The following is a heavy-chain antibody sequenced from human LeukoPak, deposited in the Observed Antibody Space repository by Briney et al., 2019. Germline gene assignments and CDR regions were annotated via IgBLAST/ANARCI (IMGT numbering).Heavy chain of an antibody. D-gene: IGHD6-13*01. CDR1: GFTVSNNN. V-gene: IGHV3-66*01. CDR2: IYSAGGT. J-gene: IGHJ5*02. CDR3: ARGGSSSWYNWFDP. Sequence: GGSLRLSCAASGFTVSNNNINWVRQAPGKGLEWVSIIYSAGGTNYADSLKGRFTISRDNSKNTVYLQMNSLRAEDTAVYYCARGGSSSWYNWFDPWGQGTLVTVSS.